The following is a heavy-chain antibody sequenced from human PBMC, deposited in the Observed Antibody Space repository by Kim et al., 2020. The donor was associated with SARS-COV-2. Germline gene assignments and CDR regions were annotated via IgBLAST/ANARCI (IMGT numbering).Heavy chain of an antibody. CDR2: IWFDGSDK. V-gene: IGHV3-33*01. D-gene: IGHD3-3*01. Sequence: GGSLRLSCSASGFTFNTYGMHWVRQAPGKGLEGVAVIWFDGSDKYYADSVKGRFTISRDNSKDTLYLQMRSLRAEDTAVYYCARGPHYDSWSGYSDYYYGMDVWGQGTTVTVSS. CDR3: ARGPHYDSWSGYSDYYYGMDV. CDR1: GFTFNTYG. J-gene: IGHJ6*02.